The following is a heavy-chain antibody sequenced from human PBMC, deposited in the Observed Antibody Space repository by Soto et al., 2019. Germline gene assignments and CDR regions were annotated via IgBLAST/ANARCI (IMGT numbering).Heavy chain of an antibody. V-gene: IGHV1-46*01. J-gene: IGHJ4*02. CDR2: INPSGGST. Sequence: QVQLVQSGAEVKKPGASVKISCKASGYTFTSYYMHWVRQAPGQGLEWMGIINPSGGSTNYAQKLQGRCAMTRDTSTSTVYMELNSLRYEDTAVYYCARPPYPGCINAVCYPLDYWGQGTLVTVSS. CDR1: GYTFTSYY. CDR3: ARPPYPGCINAVCYPLDY. D-gene: IGHD2-8*01.